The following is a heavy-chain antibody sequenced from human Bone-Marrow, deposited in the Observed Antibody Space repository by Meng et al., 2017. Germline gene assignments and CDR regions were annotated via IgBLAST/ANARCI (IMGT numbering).Heavy chain of an antibody. CDR2: INHSGST. V-gene: IGHV4-34*01. J-gene: IGHJ4*02. CDR1: GGSFSGYY. D-gene: IGHD6-19*01. Sequence: ESLKISCAVYGGSFSGYYWSWIRQPPGKGLEWIGEINHSGSTNYNPSLKSRVTISVDTSKNQFSLKLSSVTAADTAVYYCARSSSGWYRITIFDYWGQGTLVTVSS. CDR3: ARSSSGWYRITIFDY.